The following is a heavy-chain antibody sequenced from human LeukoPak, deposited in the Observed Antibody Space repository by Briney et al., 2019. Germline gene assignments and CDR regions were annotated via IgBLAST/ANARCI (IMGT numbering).Heavy chain of an antibody. CDR2: ISGSGGST. V-gene: IGHV3-23*01. J-gene: IGHJ4*02. D-gene: IGHD6-19*01. Sequence: GGSLRLSCAASGFTFSSYAMSWVRQAPAKGLEWVSAISGSGGSTYYADSVKGRFTISRDNSKDTLYLQMNSLRAEDTAVYYCAKGVSGWFLDYWGQGTLVTVSS. CDR1: GFTFSSYA. CDR3: AKGVSGWFLDY.